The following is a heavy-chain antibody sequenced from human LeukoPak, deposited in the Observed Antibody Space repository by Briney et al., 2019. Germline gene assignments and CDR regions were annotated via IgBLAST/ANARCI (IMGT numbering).Heavy chain of an antibody. Sequence: ASVKVSCKVSGYTLTELSMHWVRQAPGKGLEWMGGFDPEDGETIYAQKFQGRVTMTEDTSTDTAYMELGSLRSDDTAVYYCARSWFRTTGEVDYWGQGTLVTVSS. V-gene: IGHV1-24*01. CDR3: ARSWFRTTGEVDY. CDR2: FDPEDGET. J-gene: IGHJ4*02. CDR1: GYTLTELS. D-gene: IGHD7-27*01.